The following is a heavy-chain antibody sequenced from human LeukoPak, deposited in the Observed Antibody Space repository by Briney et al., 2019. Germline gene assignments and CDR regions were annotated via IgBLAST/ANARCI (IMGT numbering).Heavy chain of an antibody. J-gene: IGHJ4*02. CDR3: ARDDALVATGSFDY. D-gene: IGHD5-12*01. V-gene: IGHV1-18*01. CDR1: GYTFTSYG. Sequence: AAVKVSCKASGYTFTSYGINWVRQAPGQGLEWMGWISAYNGNTNYAQKLQGRVTMTTDTSTSTAYMELRSLRSDDTAVYYCARDDALVATGSFDYWGQGTLVTVSS. CDR2: ISAYNGNT.